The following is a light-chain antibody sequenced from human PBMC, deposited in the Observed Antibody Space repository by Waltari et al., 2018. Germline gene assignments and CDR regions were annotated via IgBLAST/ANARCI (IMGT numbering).Light chain of an antibody. CDR3: TSYTSSNTYV. J-gene: IGLJ1*01. CDR1: SSDVGSYNY. V-gene: IGLV2-14*01. Sequence: QSALTQPASVSGSRGQSITISCTGTSSDVGSYNYVSWYQQHPGKAPKLMIYDVSKRPSGVSNRFSGSKSGNTASLTISGLQDEDEADYYCTSYTSSNTYVFGTGTKVTVL. CDR2: DVS.